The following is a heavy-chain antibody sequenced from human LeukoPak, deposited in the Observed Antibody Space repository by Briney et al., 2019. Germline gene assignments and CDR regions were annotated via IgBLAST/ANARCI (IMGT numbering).Heavy chain of an antibody. Sequence: ASVKVSCKASGYTFTSYGISWVRQAPGQGLEWMGWISAYNGNTNYAQKLQGRLTLTTDTSTSTAYMELRSLRSDDTAVYYCARAFLDYYDSSGYYYYFDYWGQGTLVTVSS. V-gene: IGHV1-18*01. D-gene: IGHD3-22*01. J-gene: IGHJ4*02. CDR1: GYTFTSYG. CDR3: ARAFLDYYDSSGYYYYFDY. CDR2: ISAYNGNT.